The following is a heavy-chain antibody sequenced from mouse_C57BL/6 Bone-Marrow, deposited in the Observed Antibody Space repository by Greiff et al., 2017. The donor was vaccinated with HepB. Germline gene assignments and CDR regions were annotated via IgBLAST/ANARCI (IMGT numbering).Heavy chain of an antibody. Sequence: QVQLKQSGPELVKPGASVKISCKASGYAFSSSWMNWVKQRPGKGLEWIGRIYPGDGDTNYNGKFKGKATLTADKSSSTAYMQLSSLTSEDSAVYFCARSFGIKGYDMDYWGQGTSVTVSS. CDR2: IYPGDGDT. D-gene: IGHD1-1*02. CDR1: GYAFSSSW. CDR3: ARSFGIKGYDMDY. J-gene: IGHJ4*01. V-gene: IGHV1-82*01.